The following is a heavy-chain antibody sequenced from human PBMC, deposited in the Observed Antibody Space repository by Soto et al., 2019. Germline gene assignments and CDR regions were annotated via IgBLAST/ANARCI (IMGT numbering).Heavy chain of an antibody. J-gene: IGHJ3*02. CDR3: ARDDRYANNALDI. CDR2: IVNDGYPQ. V-gene: IGHV3-30*03. D-gene: IGHD3-16*01. Sequence: PGGSLRLSCAASGFTFSSYGMHWVRQAPGKGLEWVAVIVNDGYPQFYAESMKGRFTISRDNSKNTLYLHMNSLRAEDTAFYYCARDDRYANNALDIWGRGDNGHRLL. CDR1: GFTFSSYG.